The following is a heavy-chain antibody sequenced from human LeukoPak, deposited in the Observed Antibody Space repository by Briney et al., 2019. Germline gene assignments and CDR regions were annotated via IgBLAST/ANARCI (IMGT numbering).Heavy chain of an antibody. Sequence: GGSLRLSCAASGFAFSSNWMHWVRQTPGKGLVWVSRINSGGSGTTYADSVEGRFTISRDNDKNMLYLQMDSLRADDTAVYYCATSLGPLAGYWGQGTLVTVSS. CDR3: ATSLGPLAGY. CDR1: GFAFSSNW. D-gene: IGHD6-19*01. CDR2: INSGGSGT. V-gene: IGHV3-74*01. J-gene: IGHJ4*02.